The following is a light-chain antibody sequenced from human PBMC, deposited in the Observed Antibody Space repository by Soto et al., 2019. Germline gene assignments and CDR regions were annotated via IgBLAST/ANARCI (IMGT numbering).Light chain of an antibody. V-gene: IGLV1-36*01. CDR2: YDD. CDR3: AAWDDSLNGVV. CDR1: SSNIGNNA. J-gene: IGLJ2*01. Sequence: QPVLTQPPSVSEAPRQRVTISCSGSSSNIGNNAVNWYQQLPGKAPKLLIYYDDLLPSGVSDRFSGSKSGTSAFLAISGLQSEDEADYYCAAWDDSLNGVVFGGGTKLTVL.